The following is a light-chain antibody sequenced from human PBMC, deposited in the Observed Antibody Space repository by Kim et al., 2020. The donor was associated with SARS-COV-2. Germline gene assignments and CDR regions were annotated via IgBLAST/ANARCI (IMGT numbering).Light chain of an antibody. V-gene: IGKV1-16*02. J-gene: IGKJ5*01. Sequence: DIQMTQSPSSLSASIGDRVIITCRASQDISIYLAWFQQKPGKAPKSLIYGASILQSGVPSKFSGSGSGTYFTLTISSLQPEDFATYYCQQYTTYPITFGQGTRLEIK. CDR1: QDISIY. CDR2: GAS. CDR3: QQYTTYPIT.